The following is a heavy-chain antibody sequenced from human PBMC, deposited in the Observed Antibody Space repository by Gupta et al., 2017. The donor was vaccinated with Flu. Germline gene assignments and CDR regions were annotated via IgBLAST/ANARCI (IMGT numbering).Heavy chain of an antibody. CDR2: INAGNGNT. CDR3: ARDTSPVENGMDV. D-gene: IGHD2-2*01. V-gene: IGHV1-3*01. J-gene: IGHJ6*02. CDR1: GYTFTSYA. Sequence: QVQLVQSGAEVKKPGASVKVSCKASGYTFTSYAMHWVRQAPGQRLEWMGWINAGNGNTKESQKFQGRVTITRDTSASTAYMELSRMRSEDTAVYYCARDTSPVENGMDVWGQGTTVTVSS.